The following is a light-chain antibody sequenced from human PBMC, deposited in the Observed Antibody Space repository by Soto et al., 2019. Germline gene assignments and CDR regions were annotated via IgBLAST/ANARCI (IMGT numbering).Light chain of an antibody. CDR2: AAS. J-gene: IGKJ1*01. V-gene: IGKV1-6*01. CDR1: QAIRTA. Sequence: AIQLTQSPSSLYASVGDRVTITCRASQAIRTALGWYQQKPGKVPKLLIYAASILQSGVPSRFSGSGSGTDFTRTISSLQPEDFATYYCLLDFRYFWAFGQGTKVDI. CDR3: LLDFRYFWA.